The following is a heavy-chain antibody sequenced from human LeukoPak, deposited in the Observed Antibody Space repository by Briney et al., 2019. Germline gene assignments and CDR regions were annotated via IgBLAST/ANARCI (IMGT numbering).Heavy chain of an antibody. J-gene: IGHJ4*02. V-gene: IGHV3-23*01. CDR3: AKDHLVAGKALPFDY. CDR1: GFTFSSYA. Sequence: QPGGSLRLSCAASGFTFSSYAMSWVRQAPGKGLEWVSAISGSGGSTYYADSVKGRFTISRDNSKNTLYLQMNSLRTEDTAVYYCAKDHLVAGKALPFDYWGQGTLVTVSS. CDR2: ISGSGGST. D-gene: IGHD6-19*01.